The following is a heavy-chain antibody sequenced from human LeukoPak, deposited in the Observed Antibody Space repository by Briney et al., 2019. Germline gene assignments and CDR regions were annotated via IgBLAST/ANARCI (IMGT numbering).Heavy chain of an antibody. CDR1: GGSISSSSYY. D-gene: IGHD2-15*01. CDR2: IYYSGST. Sequence: SETLSLTYTVSGGSISSSSYYWGWIRQPPGKGLEWIGSIYYSGSTYYNPSLKSRVTISVDTSKNQFSLKLSSVTAADTAVYYCARVVAATLFDYWGQGTLVTVSS. J-gene: IGHJ4*02. CDR3: ARVVAATLFDY. V-gene: IGHV4-39*01.